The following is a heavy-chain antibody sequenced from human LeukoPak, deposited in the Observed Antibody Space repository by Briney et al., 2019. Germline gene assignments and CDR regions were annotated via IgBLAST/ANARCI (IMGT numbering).Heavy chain of an antibody. CDR3: ARDPGWGALNY. J-gene: IGHJ4*02. V-gene: IGHV3-7*03. Sequence: GGSLRLSCAASGFSFSTTWMTWVRQTPGKGLELVANINIDGSQRYHADSVEGRFTISRDNVKNTLYLQMSSLRVEDTAVYYCARDPGWGALNYWGQGALVTVSS. CDR2: INIDGSQR. CDR1: GFSFSTTW. D-gene: IGHD3-16*01.